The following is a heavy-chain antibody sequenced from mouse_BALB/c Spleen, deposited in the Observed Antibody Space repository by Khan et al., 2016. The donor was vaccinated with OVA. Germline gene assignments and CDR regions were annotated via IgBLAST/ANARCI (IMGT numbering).Heavy chain of an antibody. Sequence: EVELVESGGGLVKPGGSLKLSCAASGFTFSDYYMYWVRQTPEKRLEWVATISDGGSSTSYPDSMEGRFTISRDNAKNNLYLQMSSPKSEDTAMYYCARARYGGFAYWGQGYLVTVSA. V-gene: IGHV5-4*02. D-gene: IGHD1-1*02. J-gene: IGHJ3*01. CDR1: GFTFSDYY. CDR3: ARARYGGFAY. CDR2: ISDGGSST.